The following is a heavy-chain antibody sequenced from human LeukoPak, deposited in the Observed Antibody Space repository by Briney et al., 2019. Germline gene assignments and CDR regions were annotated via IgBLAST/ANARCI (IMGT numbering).Heavy chain of an antibody. D-gene: IGHD6-19*01. V-gene: IGHV3-74*01. Sequence: GGSLRLSCAASGFTFSSYWMHWVRQAPGKGLVWVSRINSDGSSTSYADSVKGRFTISRDNAKNTLYLQMNSLRAEDTAVYYCGRVIAVAGTGYYYYGMDVWGQGTTVTVSS. J-gene: IGHJ6*02. CDR1: GFTFSSYW. CDR2: INSDGSST. CDR3: GRVIAVAGTGYYYYGMDV.